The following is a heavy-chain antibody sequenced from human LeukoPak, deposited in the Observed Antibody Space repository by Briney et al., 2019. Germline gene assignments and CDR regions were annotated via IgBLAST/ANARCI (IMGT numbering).Heavy chain of an antibody. CDR1: GGSISSSSYY. CDR3: ARDLGLRWSPKPARYSGRYYSPFDY. D-gene: IGHD1-26*01. Sequence: PSETLSLTCTVSGGSISSSSYYWGWIRQPPGKGLEWIGSIYYSGSTYYNPSLKSRVTISVDTSKNQFSLKLSSVTAADTAVYYCARDLGLRWSPKPARYSGRYYSPFDYWGQGTLVTVSS. J-gene: IGHJ4*02. V-gene: IGHV4-39*07. CDR2: IYYSGST.